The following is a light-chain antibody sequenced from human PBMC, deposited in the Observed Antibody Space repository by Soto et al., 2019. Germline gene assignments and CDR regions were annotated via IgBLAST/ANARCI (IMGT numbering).Light chain of an antibody. Sequence: ETIMTQSPATLSVSPGERAILSCRASQSVSNNLAWYQQKPGQAPRLLIYGASSRATGIPARFSGSGSGTDFTLTISSLQAEDVAVYYCQQYYSTPLTFGGGTKVDIK. CDR1: QSVSNN. J-gene: IGKJ4*01. CDR3: QQYYSTPLT. V-gene: IGKV3-15*01. CDR2: GAS.